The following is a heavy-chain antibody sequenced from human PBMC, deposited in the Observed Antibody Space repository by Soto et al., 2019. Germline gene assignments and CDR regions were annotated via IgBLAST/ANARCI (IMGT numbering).Heavy chain of an antibody. J-gene: IGHJ6*02. Sequence: QVPLQESGPGLVKPSETLSLSCTVSGGSISSYYWSWIRQTPEKGLEWIGYVNENWGSNYNPSLKSRVAISLDTSKSQFSLKLTSVPATDTGVYDCVRQGFGALHGLVDVCGQGTTVTVSS. V-gene: IGHV4-59*08. D-gene: IGHD3-10*01. CDR2: VNENWGS. CDR3: VRQGFGALHGLVDV. CDR1: GGSISSYY.